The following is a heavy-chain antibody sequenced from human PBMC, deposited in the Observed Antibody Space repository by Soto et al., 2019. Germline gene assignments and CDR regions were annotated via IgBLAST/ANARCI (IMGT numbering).Heavy chain of an antibody. Sequence: GSLRLSCAASGFTFSSYGMHWVRQAPGKGLEWVAVIWYDGSNKYYADSVKGRFTISRDNSKNTLYLQMNSLRAEDTAVYYCARDYIDEQQLAPFDYWGQGTLVTVSS. V-gene: IGHV3-33*01. D-gene: IGHD6-13*01. CDR1: GFTFSSYG. J-gene: IGHJ4*02. CDR3: ARDYIDEQQLAPFDY. CDR2: IWYDGSNK.